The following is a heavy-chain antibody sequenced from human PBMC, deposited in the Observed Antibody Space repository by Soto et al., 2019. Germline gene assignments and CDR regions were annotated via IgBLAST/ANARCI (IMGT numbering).Heavy chain of an antibody. D-gene: IGHD6-19*01. CDR1: GGSISSYY. V-gene: IGHV4-59*08. J-gene: IGHJ4*02. CDR2: IYYSGST. CDR3: ARHPSRGWKGYFDY. Sequence: QVQLQESGPGLVKPSETLSLTCTVSGGSISSYYWSWIRQPPGKGLEWIGYIYYSGSTNYNPSLMSRVTISVDTSKNQFSLKLSSVTAADTAVYYCARHPSRGWKGYFDYWGQGTLVTVSS.